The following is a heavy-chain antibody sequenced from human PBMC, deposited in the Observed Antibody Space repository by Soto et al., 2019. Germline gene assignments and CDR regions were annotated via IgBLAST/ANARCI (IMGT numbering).Heavy chain of an antibody. D-gene: IGHD6-19*01. CDR1: DGSFSGYF. CDR3: VILAGGAGSGLDY. Sequence: PSETLSLTCAVYDGSFSGYFWSWIRQRPGKGLEWIGQINHSGSTNYNRSLKSRVTISVDTPKNQFSLTLSSVTAADTAVYYCVILAGGAGSGLDYWVHGTLVNVSS. V-gene: IGHV4-34*01. CDR2: INHSGST. J-gene: IGHJ4*01.